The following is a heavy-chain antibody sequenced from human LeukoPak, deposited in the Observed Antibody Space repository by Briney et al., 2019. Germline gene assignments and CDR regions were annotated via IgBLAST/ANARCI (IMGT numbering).Heavy chain of an antibody. CDR2: IRYDGSNK. J-gene: IGHJ4*02. V-gene: IGHV3-30*02. CDR1: GFTFSSYG. Sequence: GGSLRLSCAASGFTFSSYGMHWVRQAPGKGLEWVAFIRYDGSNKYYADSVKGRFTISRDNSKNTLYLQMNSLRAEDTAVYYCAKPRGVYGSGSYFYFDYWGQGTLVTVSS. D-gene: IGHD3-10*01. CDR3: AKPRGVYGSGSYFYFDY.